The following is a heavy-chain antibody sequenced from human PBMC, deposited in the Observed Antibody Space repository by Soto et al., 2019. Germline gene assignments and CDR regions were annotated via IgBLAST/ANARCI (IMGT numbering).Heavy chain of an antibody. Sequence: QVQLQESGPGLVKPSQTLSLTCTVSGGSISSGDYYWSWIRQPPGKGLEWIGYIYYSGSTYYNPSLKSRVTISVYTAKNQFSLKLSSVTAADTAVYYCARDGHYYDSSGIDAFDIWGQGTMVTVSS. D-gene: IGHD3-22*01. CDR2: IYYSGST. CDR1: GGSISSGDYY. CDR3: ARDGHYYDSSGIDAFDI. J-gene: IGHJ3*02. V-gene: IGHV4-30-4*01.